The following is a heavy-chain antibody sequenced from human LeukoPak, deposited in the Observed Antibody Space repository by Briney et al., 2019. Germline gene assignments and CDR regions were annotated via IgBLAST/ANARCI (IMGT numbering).Heavy chain of an antibody. CDR2: ISHSRST. D-gene: IGHD3-16*01. CDR3: AKAGWRGGGTFYEFDP. Sequence: PSETLSLTCTVSGGSISSGDFYWSWIRQPPGKGLEWVVYISHSRSTYYNPSLKSRVTISRNTSKNQFSLKLTTVTPADTAVYYCAKAGWRGGGTFYEFDPWGQGILVIVSS. CDR1: GGSISSGDFY. J-gene: IGHJ5*02. V-gene: IGHV4-30-4*01.